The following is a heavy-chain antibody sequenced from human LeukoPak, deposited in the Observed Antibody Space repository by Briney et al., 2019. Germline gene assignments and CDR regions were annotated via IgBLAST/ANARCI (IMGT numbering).Heavy chain of an antibody. CDR2: ISDSGDST. V-gene: IGHV3-23*01. Sequence: PGGSLRLSCAASGFSFNDYYMAWVRQAPGKGLEWVSAISDSGDSTCYADSVKGRFTISRDNSKNTLYLQMNSLRAEDTAVYYCARPWEGSSSWSPDYWGQGTLVTVSS. CDR3: ARPWEGSSSWSPDY. CDR1: GFSFNDYY. D-gene: IGHD6-13*01. J-gene: IGHJ4*02.